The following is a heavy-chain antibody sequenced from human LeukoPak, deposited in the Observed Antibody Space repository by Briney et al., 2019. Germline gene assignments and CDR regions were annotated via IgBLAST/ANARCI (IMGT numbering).Heavy chain of an antibody. J-gene: IGHJ2*01. Sequence: GGSLRLSCAASGFTFSSYSMNWVRQAPGKGLEWVSSISSSSSYIYYADSVKGRFTISRDNAKNSLYLQMNSLRAEDTAVYYCARDLGPYCGGDRYSGGYFDLWGRGTLVTVSS. CDR1: GFTFSSYS. CDR3: ARDLGPYCGGDRYSGGYFDL. V-gene: IGHV3-21*01. CDR2: ISSSSSYI. D-gene: IGHD2-21*02.